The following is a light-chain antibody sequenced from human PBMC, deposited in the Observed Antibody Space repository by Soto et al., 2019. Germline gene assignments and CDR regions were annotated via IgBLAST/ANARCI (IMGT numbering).Light chain of an antibody. V-gene: IGLV2-14*01. CDR3: NSYTSSTGYV. CDR1: SSDVGGYNY. J-gene: IGLJ1*01. CDR2: EVS. Sequence: QSVLTQPASVSGSPGQSITISCTGTSSDVGGYNYVSWYQLHPGKAPKLIIYEVSNRPSGVSNRFSVSKSGNTASLTISGLQAEDEADYYCNSYTSSTGYVCGTGTKVTV.